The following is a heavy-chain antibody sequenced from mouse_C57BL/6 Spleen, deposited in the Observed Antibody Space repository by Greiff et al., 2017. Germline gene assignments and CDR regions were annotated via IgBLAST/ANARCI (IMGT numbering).Heavy chain of an antibody. J-gene: IGHJ3*01. Sequence: SGAELVRPGASVTLSCKASGYTFTDYEMHWVKQTPVHGLEWIGAIDPETGGTAYNQKFKGKAILTADKSSSTAYMELRSLTSADSAVYYCTRNLLAYWGQGTLVTVSA. CDR1: GYTFTDYE. CDR3: TRNLLAY. CDR2: IDPETGGT. V-gene: IGHV1-15*01.